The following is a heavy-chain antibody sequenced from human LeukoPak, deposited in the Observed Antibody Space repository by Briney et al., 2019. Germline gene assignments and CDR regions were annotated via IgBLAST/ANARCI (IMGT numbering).Heavy chain of an antibody. Sequence: GGSLRLSCAASGFTFDDYAMHWVRQAPGKGLEWVSGISWNSGSIGYADSVKGRFTISRDNAKNSLYLQMNSLRAEDTALYYCAKEGYCSGGSRFTIRNVFDYWGQGTLVTVSS. V-gene: IGHV3-9*01. J-gene: IGHJ4*02. CDR2: ISWNSGSI. CDR1: GFTFDDYA. D-gene: IGHD2-15*01. CDR3: AKEGYCSGGSRFTIRNVFDY.